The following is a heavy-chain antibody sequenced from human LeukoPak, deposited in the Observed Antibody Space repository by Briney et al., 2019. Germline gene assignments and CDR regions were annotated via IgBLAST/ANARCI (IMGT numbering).Heavy chain of an antibody. CDR2: INSKTGGT. D-gene: IGHD5-12*01. Sequence: GASVKVSCKASGYTFTGYYMHWVRQAPGQGLEWMGRINSKTGGTTYVQKFQGRVAMTRDTSISTAYMELNSLRSDDTAIYYCARDVSGSLDYWGQGTLVTVSS. V-gene: IGHV1-2*02. CDR1: GYTFTGYY. J-gene: IGHJ4*02. CDR3: ARDVSGSLDY.